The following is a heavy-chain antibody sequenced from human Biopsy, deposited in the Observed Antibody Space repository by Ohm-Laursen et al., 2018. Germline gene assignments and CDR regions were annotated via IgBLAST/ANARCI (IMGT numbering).Heavy chain of an antibody. CDR2: ISASSSYI. J-gene: IGHJ5*02. Sequence: SLRLSCAATGVTLSGYSVNWVCHAPGKGLEWVSSISASSSYIYYADSVQGRFTDSKENDKNSLYLHMNSLIAEDTAVYYRSTEVVPAGIGGHWLDPWGRGTLVTVSS. CDR1: GVTLSGYS. V-gene: IGHV3-21*01. D-gene: IGHD2-2*01. CDR3: STEVVPAGIGGHWLDP.